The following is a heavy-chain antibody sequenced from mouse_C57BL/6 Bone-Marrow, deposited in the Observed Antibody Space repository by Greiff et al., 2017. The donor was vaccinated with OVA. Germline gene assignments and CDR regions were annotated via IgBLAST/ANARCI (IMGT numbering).Heavy chain of an antibody. CDR1: GYTFTSYG. V-gene: IGHV1-58*01. J-gene: IGHJ4*01. D-gene: IGHD2-2*01. CDR2: IDIGNGYT. Sequence: EVQLQESGAELVRPGSSVKMSCKTSGYTFTSYGINWVKQRPGQGLEWSGYIDIGNGYTEYIAKSKSKATLTSDTSSSTAYMQLSSLTSEDSAIYFCARIWLRRTGYYYAMDYWGQGTSVTVSS. CDR3: ARIWLRRTGYYYAMDY.